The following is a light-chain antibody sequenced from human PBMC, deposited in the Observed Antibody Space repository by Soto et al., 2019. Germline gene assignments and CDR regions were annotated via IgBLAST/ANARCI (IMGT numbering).Light chain of an antibody. J-gene: IGKJ1*01. Sequence: EIVMPQSPATLSVSPGERATLSCRASQSVSNNLAWYQKKPGQAPRLLIYGASTRATGIPARFSGSGSGTEFTLTISSLQSEDFAFYYCQQYNNWWTFGQGPRVDIK. CDR2: GAS. CDR3: QQYNNWWT. V-gene: IGKV3-15*01. CDR1: QSVSNN.